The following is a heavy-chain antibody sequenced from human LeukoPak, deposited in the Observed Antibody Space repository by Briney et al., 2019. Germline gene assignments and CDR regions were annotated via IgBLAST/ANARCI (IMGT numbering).Heavy chain of an antibody. Sequence: SETLSLTCTVSGGSISSYYWSWIRQPPGKGLEWIGYIYYSGSTNYNPSLKSRVTISVDTSKNQFSLKLSSVTAADTAVYYCARGGGANPYYYYYMDVWGKGTTVTVSS. CDR1: GGSISSYY. D-gene: IGHD1-26*01. CDR2: IYYSGST. CDR3: ARGGGANPYYYYYMDV. J-gene: IGHJ6*03. V-gene: IGHV4-59*08.